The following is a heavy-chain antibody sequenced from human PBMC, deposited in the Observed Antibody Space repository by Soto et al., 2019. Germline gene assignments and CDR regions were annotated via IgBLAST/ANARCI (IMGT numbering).Heavy chain of an antibody. Sequence: EVQLLESGGGLVQTGGSLRLSCAASGFTFSSYAMKWVRQAPGKGLEWVSLIGESGTPTYYADSVKGRCTISRDNSGKTLFLELYSLRAEDTAVYYCARYIPGVRYYGIDVWVQGTTVTVSS. V-gene: IGHV3-23*01. CDR1: GFTFSSYA. CDR3: ARYIPGVRYYGIDV. D-gene: IGHD2-2*01. J-gene: IGHJ6*02. CDR2: IGESGTPT.